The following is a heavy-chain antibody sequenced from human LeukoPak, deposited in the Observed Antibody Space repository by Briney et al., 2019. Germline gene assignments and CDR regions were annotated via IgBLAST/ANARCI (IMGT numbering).Heavy chain of an antibody. Sequence: ASVKVSCKASGGTFSSYAISWVRQAPGQGLEWMGGIIPIFGTANYAQKFQGRVTITTDESTSTAYMELSSLRSEDTAVYYCARSDYYYYYMDVWGKGTTVTVSS. CDR2: IIPIFGTA. CDR3: ARSDYYYYYMDV. V-gene: IGHV1-69*05. J-gene: IGHJ6*03. CDR1: GGTFSSYA.